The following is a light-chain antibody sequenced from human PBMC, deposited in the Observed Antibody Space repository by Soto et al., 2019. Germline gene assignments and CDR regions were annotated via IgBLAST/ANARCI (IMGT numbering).Light chain of an antibody. CDR3: QQYNSYPYT. CDR1: QSLSTW. J-gene: IGKJ2*01. V-gene: IGKV1-5*03. Sequence: DIQKTQSPSTLSASVGDRVTITCRASQSLSTWLVWYQQKPGKAPKLLIYKASNLGSGVPSRFSGSGSGTDFTLTISSLQPDDFATYFCQQYNSYPYTFGQGTKLEIK. CDR2: KAS.